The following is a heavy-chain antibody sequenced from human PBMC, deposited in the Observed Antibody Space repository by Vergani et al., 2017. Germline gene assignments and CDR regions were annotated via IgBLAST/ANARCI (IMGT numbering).Heavy chain of an antibody. CDR1: GGTFSSYA. CDR3: ARGRTKDSWNGRRGSGGYYYYCMDV. CDR2: IIPIFGTA. J-gene: IGHJ6*03. D-gene: IGHD1-1*01. Sequence: QVQLVQSGAEVKKPGSSVKVSCKASGGTFSSYAISWVRQAPGQGLEWMGGIIPIFGTANYAQKFQGRVTITADESTSTAYMELSSLRSEDTAVYYCARGRTKDSWNGRRGSGGYYYYCMDVWGKGTTVTVSS. V-gene: IGHV1-69*01.